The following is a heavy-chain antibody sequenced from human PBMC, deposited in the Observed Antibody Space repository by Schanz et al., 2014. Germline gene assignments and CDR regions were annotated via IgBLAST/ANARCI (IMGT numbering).Heavy chain of an antibody. CDR1: GYTFTSYG. CDR3: AGGYGDSPTDF. D-gene: IGHD4-17*01. Sequence: QVQLVQSGAEVKKPGASVKVSCKASGYTFTSYGISWVRQAPGQGLEWMGRIIPILGIANYAQKFQGRVTITADRSTSTAYMELSSLRSEDTAVYYCAGGYGDSPTDFWGQGTLVTVSS. CDR2: IIPILGIA. J-gene: IGHJ4*02. V-gene: IGHV1-69*04.